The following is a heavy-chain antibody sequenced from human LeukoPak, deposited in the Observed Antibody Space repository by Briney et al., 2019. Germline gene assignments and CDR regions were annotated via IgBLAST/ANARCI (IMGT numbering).Heavy chain of an antibody. CDR1: GYTFTSYG. Sequence: ASVKVSFKASGYTFTSYGISWVRQAPGQGLEWMGWISAYNGNTNYAQKLQGRVTMTTDTSTSTAYMELRSLRSDDTAVYYCARDLAGAVAGTPDYWGQGTLVTVSS. J-gene: IGHJ4*02. CDR3: ARDLAGAVAGTPDY. D-gene: IGHD6-19*01. CDR2: ISAYNGNT. V-gene: IGHV1-18*01.